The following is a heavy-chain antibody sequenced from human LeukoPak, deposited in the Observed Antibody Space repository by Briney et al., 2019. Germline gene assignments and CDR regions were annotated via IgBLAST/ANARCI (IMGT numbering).Heavy chain of an antibody. V-gene: IGHV3-13*01. Sequence: PGGSLRLSCAASGFTFSSYDMHWVRQATGKGLEWVSAIGTAGDTYYPGSVKGRFTISRENAKNSLYLQMNILKAGDTAVYYCARGGPGYYLDYWGQGTLVTVSP. J-gene: IGHJ4*02. CDR3: ARGGPGYYLDY. CDR2: IGTAGDT. CDR1: GFTFSSYD.